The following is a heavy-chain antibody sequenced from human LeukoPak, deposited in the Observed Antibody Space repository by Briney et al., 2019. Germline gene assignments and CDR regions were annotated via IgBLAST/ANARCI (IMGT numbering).Heavy chain of an antibody. CDR3: ARERSKELLPFDY. CDR1: GYTFTSYY. CDR2: INPSGGST. V-gene: IGHV1-46*01. J-gene: IGHJ4*02. D-gene: IGHD1-26*01. Sequence: ASVKVSCKASGYTFTSYYMHWVRQAPGQGLEWMGIINPSGGSTSYAQRFQGRVTMTRDMSTSTVYMELSSLRSEDTAVYYCARERSKELLPFDYWGQGTLVTVSS.